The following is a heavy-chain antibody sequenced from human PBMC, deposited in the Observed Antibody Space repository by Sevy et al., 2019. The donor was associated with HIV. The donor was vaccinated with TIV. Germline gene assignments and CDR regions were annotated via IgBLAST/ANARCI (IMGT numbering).Heavy chain of an antibody. D-gene: IGHD2-2*01. J-gene: IGHJ6*02. CDR1: GFTFSSYN. CDR2: ISSSSSYI. Sequence: RGSLRLSCAASGFTFSSYNMNWVRQAPGKGLEWVSSISSSSSYIYYTDSLKGRFTISRDNAKNSLYLQMNSLTAEDTAVYYCARDYVVPTTIDYFYYGMDVWGQWTTVTVSS. CDR3: ARDYVVPTTIDYFYYGMDV. V-gene: IGHV3-21*01.